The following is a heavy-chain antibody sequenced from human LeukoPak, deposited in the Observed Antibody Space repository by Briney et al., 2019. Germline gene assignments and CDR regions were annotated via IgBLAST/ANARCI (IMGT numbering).Heavy chain of an antibody. V-gene: IGHV3-48*03. J-gene: IGHJ4*02. CDR2: ISSSDSTI. D-gene: IGHD6-13*01. CDR1: GFTFSSYE. Sequence: PGGSLRLSCAASGFTFSSYEMNWVRQAPGKGLEWVSYISSSDSTIYYADSMRGRFTISRDNAKNSLYLQMNSLKPEDTAVYYCARVAEAAAFDSWGQGTLVTVSS. CDR3: ARVAEAAAFDS.